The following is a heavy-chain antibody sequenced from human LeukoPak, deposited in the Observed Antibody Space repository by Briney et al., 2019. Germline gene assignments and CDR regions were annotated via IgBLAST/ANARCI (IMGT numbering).Heavy chain of an antibody. Sequence: GGSLRLSCAASGFTFSDHYMDWVRQAPGKGLEWVGRSRNKANSYTTQYAASVKGRFTISRDDSKNSLYLQMNSLRAEDTAVYYCARDNTALIAAVGPYFQHWGQGTLVTVSS. J-gene: IGHJ1*01. CDR2: SRNKANSYTT. V-gene: IGHV3-72*01. CDR3: ARDNTALIAAVGPYFQH. CDR1: GFTFSDHY. D-gene: IGHD6-13*01.